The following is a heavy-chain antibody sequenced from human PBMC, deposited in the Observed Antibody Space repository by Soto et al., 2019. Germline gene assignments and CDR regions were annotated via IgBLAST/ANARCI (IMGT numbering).Heavy chain of an antibody. D-gene: IGHD1-1*01. CDR1: GFTFSSYG. V-gene: IGHV3-33*01. J-gene: IGHJ3*02. CDR3: ARDKGRNDVGWTRNAFDI. CDR2: IWYDGSNK. Sequence: QVQLVESGGGVVQPGRSLRLCCAASGFTFSSYGMHWVRQAPGKGLEWVAVIWYDGSNKYYADSVKGRFTISRDNSKNTLYLQMNSLRAEDTAVYYCARDKGRNDVGWTRNAFDIWGQGTMVTVSS.